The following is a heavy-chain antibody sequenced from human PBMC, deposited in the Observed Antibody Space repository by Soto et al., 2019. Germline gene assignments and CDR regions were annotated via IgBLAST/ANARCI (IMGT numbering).Heavy chain of an antibody. CDR3: ARQRGCSGDRCYYFDY. V-gene: IGHV3-53*01. Sequence: EVQLVESGGGLIQPGGSLRLSCAASGFTVSSNYMSWVRQAPGKGLECVSLIYSGGFTYYADSVKGRFTISRDISKNTLYLQMNSLRAEDTAVYYCARQRGCSGDRCYYFDYWGQGTLVTVSS. CDR1: GFTVSSNY. CDR2: IYSGGFT. D-gene: IGHD2-15*01. J-gene: IGHJ4*02.